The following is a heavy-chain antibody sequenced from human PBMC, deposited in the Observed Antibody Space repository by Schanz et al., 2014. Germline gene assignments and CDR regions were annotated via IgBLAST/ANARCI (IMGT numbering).Heavy chain of an antibody. J-gene: IGHJ5*01. CDR3: AKTPREYCNYDNCPNWFDS. CDR2: IKEDGSVK. Sequence: VQLVESGGGLVKPGGSLRLSCAASTFTFSSDWMSWVRQAPGKGLEWVANIKEDGSVKDYVDSVKGRFTISRDNAKNTLFLQMNSLRAEDTAVYYCAKTPREYCNYDNCPNWFDSWGQGTLVTASS. D-gene: IGHD2-15*01. CDR1: TFTFSSDW. V-gene: IGHV3-7*05.